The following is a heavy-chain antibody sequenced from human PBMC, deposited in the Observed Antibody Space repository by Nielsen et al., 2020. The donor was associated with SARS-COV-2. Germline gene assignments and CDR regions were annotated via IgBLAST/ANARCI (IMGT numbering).Heavy chain of an antibody. J-gene: IGHJ2*01. CDR1: GYTFTSYN. CDR3: AKVAGTPPVVVWYFDL. CDR2: ISGDNGST. Sequence: ASVKVSCKASGYTFTSYNFAWVRQAPGQGLEWLGWISGDNGSTKYAQKVQGRVTMTTDTSTSTAYMELRSLRSDDTAVYFCAKVAGTPPVVVWYFDLWGRGTLVTVSS. D-gene: IGHD2-15*01. V-gene: IGHV1-18*04.